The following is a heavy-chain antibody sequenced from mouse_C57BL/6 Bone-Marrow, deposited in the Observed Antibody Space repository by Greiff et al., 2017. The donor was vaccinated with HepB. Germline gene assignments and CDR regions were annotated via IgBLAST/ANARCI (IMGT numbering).Heavy chain of an antibody. D-gene: IGHD1-1*01. CDR3: ARYRGTTVVAHYYAMDY. CDR1: GYSITSDY. CDR2: ISYSGST. Sequence: EVKVEESGPGLAKPSQTLSLTCSVTGYSITSDYWNWIRKFPGNKLEYMGYISYSGSTYYNPSLKSRISITRDTSKNQYYLQLNSVTTEDTATYYCARYRGTTVVAHYYAMDYWGQGTSVTVSS. V-gene: IGHV3-8*01. J-gene: IGHJ4*01.